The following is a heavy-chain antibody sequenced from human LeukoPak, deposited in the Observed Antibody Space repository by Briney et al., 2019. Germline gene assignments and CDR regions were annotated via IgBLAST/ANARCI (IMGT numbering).Heavy chain of an antibody. V-gene: IGHV4-34*01. CDR2: INHSGST. CDR3: ARSGYSSSAPSDY. J-gene: IGHJ4*02. CDR1: GGSISSYY. D-gene: IGHD6-6*01. Sequence: SETLSLTCTVSGGSISSYYWSWIRQPAGKGLEWIGEINHSGSTNYNPSLKSRVTISVDTSKNQFSLKLSSVTAADTAVYYCARSGYSSSAPSDYWGQGTLVTVSS.